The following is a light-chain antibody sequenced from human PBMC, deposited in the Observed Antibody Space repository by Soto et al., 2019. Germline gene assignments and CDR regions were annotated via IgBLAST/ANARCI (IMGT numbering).Light chain of an antibody. CDR3: HLYGASPPT. CDR2: DAS. J-gene: IGKJ1*01. CDR1: QSVATN. Sequence: EIVMTQSPATLSVTPGERATLSCRAGQSVATNLAWYQQKPGQAPRLLIYDASTRATGIPDRFSGSGSGTDFTLTISRLEPEDSAVFYCHLYGASPPTFGQGTKVDIK. V-gene: IGKV3-20*01.